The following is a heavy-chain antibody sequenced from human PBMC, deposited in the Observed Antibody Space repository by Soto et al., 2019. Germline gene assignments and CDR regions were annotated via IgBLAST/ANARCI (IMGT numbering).Heavy chain of an antibody. CDR3: AREPFGRFDP. D-gene: IGHD3-10*01. Sequence: GAAVKVSCKASGYSFGSYAVSWVRQAPGQGLEWMGAIIPVFGTTNYTQKFQGRVTITADDSTTTAYMKLSSLRSDDTAVYYCAREPFGRFDPWGQGTLVTVSS. CDR2: IIPVFGTT. CDR1: GYSFGSYA. J-gene: IGHJ5*02. V-gene: IGHV1-69*13.